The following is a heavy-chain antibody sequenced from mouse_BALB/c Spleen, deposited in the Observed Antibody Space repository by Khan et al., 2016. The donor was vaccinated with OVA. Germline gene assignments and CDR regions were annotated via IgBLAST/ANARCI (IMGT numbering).Heavy chain of an antibody. J-gene: IGHJ3*01. V-gene: IGHV1S81*02. CDR2: INPSAGGT. Sequence: QVQLQQSGAELVKPGASVKLSCKASGYTFTSYYMYWVKQRPGQGLEWIGEINPSAGGTNFNEKFKSKATLTVDRSSSTTYMQLSSLTSEDSAVYYCTSGGFSSFAYWGQGTLVTVSA. CDR1: GYTFTSYY. D-gene: IGHD1-3*01. CDR3: TSGGFSSFAY.